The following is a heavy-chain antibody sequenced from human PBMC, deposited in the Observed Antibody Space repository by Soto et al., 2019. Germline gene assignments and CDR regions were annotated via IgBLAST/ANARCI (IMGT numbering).Heavy chain of an antibody. CDR1: GGSISSSSYY. V-gene: IGHV4-39*01. J-gene: IGHJ4*02. CDR2: IYYSGST. Sequence: SETLSLTCTVSGGSISSSSYYWGWIRQPPGKGLEWIGSIYYSGSTYYNPSLKSRVTISVDTSKNQFSLKLSSVTAADTAVYYCARHRGKLYYFDYWGQGTLVTAPQ. CDR3: ARHRGKLYYFDY.